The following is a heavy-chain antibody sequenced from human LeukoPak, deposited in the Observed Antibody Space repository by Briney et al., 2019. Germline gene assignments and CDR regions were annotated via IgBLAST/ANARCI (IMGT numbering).Heavy chain of an antibody. J-gene: IGHJ4*02. CDR3: AKTRPLDSSSWSHGDY. D-gene: IGHD6-13*01. CDR2: ISGSGDST. Sequence: GGSLRLSCSASGFTFSTYWMSWVRQAPGKGLEWVSAISGSGDSTYYGDSVKGRFTISRDNSKNTLYLQMNSLRAEDTAVYYCAKTRPLDSSSWSHGDYWGQGTLVTVSS. CDR1: GFTFSTYW. V-gene: IGHV3-23*01.